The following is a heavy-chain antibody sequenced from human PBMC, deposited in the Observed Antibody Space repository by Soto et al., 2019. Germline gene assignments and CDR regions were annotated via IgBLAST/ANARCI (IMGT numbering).Heavy chain of an antibody. J-gene: IGHJ3*02. D-gene: IGHD3-3*02. CDR3: ARDRHFRGGPDDI. V-gene: IGHV3-33*01. CDR1: GFTFSSFG. Sequence: QVQLVESGGGVVQSGRSPRLSCAASGFTFSSFGMHCVRQAPGKGLEWVALIWHDGTFTHYADSVKGRFTISRDNSKNMLYLQMNSLRADDTAVYYCARDRHFRGGPDDIWGQGTMVTVSS. CDR2: IWHDGTFT.